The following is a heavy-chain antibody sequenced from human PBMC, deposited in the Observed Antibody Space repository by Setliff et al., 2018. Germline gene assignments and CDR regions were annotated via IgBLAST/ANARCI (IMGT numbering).Heavy chain of an antibody. CDR2: TSNNNAKT. J-gene: IGHJ4*02. CDR3: ARAGESSSFDY. CDR1: GYNFSSYG. Sequence: ASVKVSCKASGYNFSSYGISYGITWVRQAPGQGLEWMGWTSNNNAKTHYAQKFQGRVTLTTDTPINTAYMEMGGLRSDDTAVYYCARAGESSSFDYWGQGTLVTVSS. V-gene: IGHV1-18*01. D-gene: IGHD3-16*02.